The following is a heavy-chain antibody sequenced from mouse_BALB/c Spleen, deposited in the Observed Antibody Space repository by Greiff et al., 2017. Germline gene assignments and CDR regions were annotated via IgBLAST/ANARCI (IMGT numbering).Heavy chain of an antibody. CDR2: IDPENGNT. Sequence: VQLQQSGAELVRPGALVKLSCKASGFNIKDYYMHWVKQRPEQGLEWIGWIDPENGNTIYDPKFQGKASITADTSSNTAYLQLSSLTSEDTAVYYCARVKIYYYGSSYGGYFDYWGQGTTLTVSS. V-gene: IGHV14-1*02. D-gene: IGHD1-1*01. CDR1: GFNIKDYY. CDR3: ARVKIYYYGSSYGGYFDY. J-gene: IGHJ2*01.